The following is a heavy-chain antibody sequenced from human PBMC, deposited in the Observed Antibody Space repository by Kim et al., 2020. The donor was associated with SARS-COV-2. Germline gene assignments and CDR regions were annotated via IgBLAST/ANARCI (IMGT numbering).Heavy chain of an antibody. D-gene: IGHD2-21*02. CDR3: AAEGSQVTGVFDI. CDR1: GYTFISYG. J-gene: IGHJ3*02. Sequence: ASVKVSCKASGYTFISYGISWVRQAPGQGLKWMGWISAYNGNTNYAQKSQRRVTMITDTSTSTSYIDLMSLITADTTAYYYAAEGSQVTGVFDIWVQGTM. CDR2: ISAYNGNT. V-gene: IGHV1-18*01.